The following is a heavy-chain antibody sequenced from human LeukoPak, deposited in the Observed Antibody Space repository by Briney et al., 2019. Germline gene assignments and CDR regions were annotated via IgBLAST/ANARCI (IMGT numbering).Heavy chain of an antibody. J-gene: IGHJ4*02. CDR3: AREFCSGGSCSHY. CDR1: GGSISSYY. V-gene: IGHV4-59*01. D-gene: IGHD2-15*01. Sequence: KPSETLSLTCTVSGGSISSYYWSWIRQPPGKGLEWIGYIYYSGSTNYNPSLKSRVTISVDTSKNQFSLKLSSVTAADTAVYYCAREFCSGGSCSHYWGQGTLVTVSS. CDR2: IYYSGST.